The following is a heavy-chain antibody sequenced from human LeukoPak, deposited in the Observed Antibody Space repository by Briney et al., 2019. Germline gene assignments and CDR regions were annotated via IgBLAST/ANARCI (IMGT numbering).Heavy chain of an antibody. CDR3: ARGRYFDFFDP. V-gene: IGHV6-1*01. D-gene: IGHD3-9*01. Sequence: SQTLSLTCAISGDSVSSNNAAWSWVRQSPSRGLEWLGRTYYRSKWYNDYAVSVNSRITINADTSKNQFSLQLNSVTPEDTAVYYRARGRYFDFFDPWGQGTLVTVSS. CDR1: GDSVSSNNAA. J-gene: IGHJ5*02. CDR2: TYYRSKWYN.